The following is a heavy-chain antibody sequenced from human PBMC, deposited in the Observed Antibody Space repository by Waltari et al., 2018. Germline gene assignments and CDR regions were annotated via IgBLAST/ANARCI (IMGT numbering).Heavy chain of an antibody. CDR2: IWYDGSNK. V-gene: IGHV3-33*01. CDR3: ARDMVVADTYYYYYGMDV. D-gene: IGHD2-15*01. CDR1: GFTFSSYG. Sequence: QVQLVESGGGVVQPGRSLRLSCAASGFTFSSYGMHWVRQAPGQGLGWVAVIWYDGSNKYYADSVKGRFTISRDNSKNTLYLQMNSLRAEDTAVYYCARDMVVADTYYYYYGMDVWGQGTTVTVSS. J-gene: IGHJ6*02.